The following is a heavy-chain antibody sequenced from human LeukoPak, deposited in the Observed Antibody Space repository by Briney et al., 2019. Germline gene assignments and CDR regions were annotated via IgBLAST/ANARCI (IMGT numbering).Heavy chain of an antibody. Sequence: ASVKVSCKVSGYTLTELSVHWVRQAPGKGLEWMGGFDPEDGETIYAQKFQGRVTMTEDTSTDTAYMELSSLRSEDTAVYYCATFRFTGRYFDYWGQGTLVTVSS. CDR2: FDPEDGET. J-gene: IGHJ4*02. D-gene: IGHD1-14*01. CDR1: GYTLTELS. V-gene: IGHV1-24*01. CDR3: ATFRFTGRYFDY.